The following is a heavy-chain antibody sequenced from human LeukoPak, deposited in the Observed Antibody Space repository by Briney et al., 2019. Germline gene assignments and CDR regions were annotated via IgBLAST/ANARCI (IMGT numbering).Heavy chain of an antibody. D-gene: IGHD3-3*01. CDR2: IRSKGYSGTA. CDR1: GFTFGDYG. Sequence: GGSLRLSCSASGFTFGDYGMSWVRQAPGKGLEWVSFIRSKGYSGTAEYAASVKGRFTISRDDSKSIAYLQMNSLKTEDTAVYYCSRGSPGDSWSGYYMDVWGKGTTVTVSS. J-gene: IGHJ6*03. V-gene: IGHV3-49*04. CDR3: SRGSPGDSWSGYYMDV.